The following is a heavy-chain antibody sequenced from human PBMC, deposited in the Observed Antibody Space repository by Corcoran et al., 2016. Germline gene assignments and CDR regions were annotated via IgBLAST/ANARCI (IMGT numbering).Heavy chain of an antibody. CDR2: IWYDGSNK. CDR3: ARVIYYYDSSGYGY. CDR1: GFTFSSYG. D-gene: IGHD3-22*01. J-gene: IGHJ4*02. V-gene: IGHV3-33*01. Sequence: QVQLVESGGGVVQPGRSLRLSCAASGFTFSSYGMHWVRQAPGKGLEWVAVIWYDGSNKYYADSVKGRFTISRDNSKNKLYLQMNSLRAEDTAVDYCARVIYYYDSSGYGYWGQGTLVTVSS.